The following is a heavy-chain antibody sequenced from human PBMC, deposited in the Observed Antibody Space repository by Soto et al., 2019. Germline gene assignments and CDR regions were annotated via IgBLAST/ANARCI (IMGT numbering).Heavy chain of an antibody. Sequence: ASEPMCVTWSVAGGSISSYYGSWIRKHPGKGLEWIGYIYYSGSTNYNPSLKSRVTISVDTSKNQFSLKLSSVTAADTAVYYCARGGYSYGLLDPWGQGTLVTVSS. CDR1: GGSISSYY. CDR2: IYYSGST. D-gene: IGHD5-18*01. V-gene: IGHV4-59*01. J-gene: IGHJ5*02. CDR3: ARGGYSYGLLDP.